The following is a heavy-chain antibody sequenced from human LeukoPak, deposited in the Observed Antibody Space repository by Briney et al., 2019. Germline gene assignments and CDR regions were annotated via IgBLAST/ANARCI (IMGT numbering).Heavy chain of an antibody. J-gene: IGHJ6*03. D-gene: IGHD2-15*01. CDR3: ARARRTVVAKRRSYYYMDV. Sequence: ASVKVSCKASGYTFTSYDINLVRQATGQGLEWMGWMNPNSGNTGYAQKFQGRVTMTRNTSISTAYMELSSLRSEDTAVYYCARARRTVVAKRRSYYYMDVWGKGTTVTVSS. V-gene: IGHV1-8*01. CDR1: GYTFTSYD. CDR2: MNPNSGNT.